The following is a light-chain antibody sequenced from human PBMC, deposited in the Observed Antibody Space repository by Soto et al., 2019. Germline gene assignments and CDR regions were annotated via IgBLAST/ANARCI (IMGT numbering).Light chain of an antibody. Sequence: IRLTQSPSSLSASVGDRVTITCRASQGIRSFLAWYQQKPGKAPNLLIYAASTLQSGVPSRFSGSGSGTDFTPTISSLQPEDFATYYCQQLYSYPLTFGGGTKVEIE. CDR1: QGIRSF. CDR3: QQLYSYPLT. J-gene: IGKJ4*01. V-gene: IGKV1-9*01. CDR2: AAS.